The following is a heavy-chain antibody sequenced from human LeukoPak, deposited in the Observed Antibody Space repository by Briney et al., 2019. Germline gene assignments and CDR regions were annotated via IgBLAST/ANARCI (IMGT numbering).Heavy chain of an antibody. D-gene: IGHD6-13*01. Sequence: SETLSLTCTVSGGSISSYYWSWIRQPPGKGLEWIGYIYYSGSTTYNPSLKSRVPISVDTSKNQCSLKLSSVTAADTAVYYCERGGQQLVFDYWGQGTLVTVSS. V-gene: IGHV4-59*01. CDR3: ERGGQQLVFDY. CDR2: IYYSGST. J-gene: IGHJ4*02. CDR1: GGSISSYY.